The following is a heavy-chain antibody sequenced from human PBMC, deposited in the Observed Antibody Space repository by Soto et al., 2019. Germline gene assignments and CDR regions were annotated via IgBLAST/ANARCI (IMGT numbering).Heavy chain of an antibody. CDR1: GFTFINYA. CDR2: IRGGGGAT. Sequence: EVQLLESGGDSVQPGGAVRLSCAGSGFTFINYAMNLVRQAPGKGVEWVSTIRGGGGATVFADSVRGRFTFSRDNSKNTVTLQMNSLGVDDTAVYYCARKVVGSTSRPDYWYFDLWGRGTLVTVSS. CDR3: ARKVVGSTSRPDYWYFDL. V-gene: IGHV3-23*01. J-gene: IGHJ2*01. D-gene: IGHD2-21*01.